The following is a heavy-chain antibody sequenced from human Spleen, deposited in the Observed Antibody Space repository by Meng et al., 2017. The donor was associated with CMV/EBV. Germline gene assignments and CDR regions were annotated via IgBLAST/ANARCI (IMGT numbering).Heavy chain of an antibody. V-gene: IGHV3-7*01. CDR1: GFTFSSSW. J-gene: IGHJ4*02. D-gene: IGHD2-21*01. CDR3: ANSGLAGGAR. Sequence: GESLKISCVGSGFTFSSSWMSWVRRAPGKGLEWVATIKHDGSEKYHVDSAKGRFTISRDNAKNSLFLQMDSLRAEDTAVYYCANSGLAGGARWGQGTLVTVSS. CDR2: IKHDGSEK.